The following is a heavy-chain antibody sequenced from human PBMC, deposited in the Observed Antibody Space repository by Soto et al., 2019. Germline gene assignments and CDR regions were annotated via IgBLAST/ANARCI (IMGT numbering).Heavy chain of an antibody. J-gene: IGHJ4*02. CDR1: GVTFGRHG. Sequence: QVQLVESGGGVVQPGGSLRLSCAASGVTFGRHGMHWVRQAPGKGLEWVAVIGSDGARDSYADSMKGRFSISRDNGQNTLYLQINSLRFEDTAVYYCARDADYPDNGLDYGGQGTLVTVSS. CDR3: ARDADYPDNGLDY. V-gene: IGHV3-33*01. CDR2: IGSDGARD. D-gene: IGHD4-17*01.